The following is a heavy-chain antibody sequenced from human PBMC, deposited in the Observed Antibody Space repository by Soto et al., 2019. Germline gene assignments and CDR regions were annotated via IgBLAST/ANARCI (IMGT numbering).Heavy chain of an antibody. J-gene: IGHJ4*02. D-gene: IGHD3-9*01. Sequence: GGSLRLSCAASGFTFSSYSMNWVRQAPGKGLEWVSSISSSSSYIYYADSVKGRFTISRDNAKNSLYLQMNSLRAEDTAVYYCARDWVRYFDKQPLDYWGQGTLVTVSS. CDR3: ARDWVRYFDKQPLDY. CDR1: GFTFSSYS. V-gene: IGHV3-21*01. CDR2: ISSSSSYI.